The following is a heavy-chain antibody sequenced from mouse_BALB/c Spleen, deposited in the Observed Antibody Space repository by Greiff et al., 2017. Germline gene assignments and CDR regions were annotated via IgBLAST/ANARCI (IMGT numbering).Heavy chain of an antibody. CDR1: GFSLTSYD. CDR3: VRLGYDGYHWYFDV. J-gene: IGHJ1*01. CDR2: IWTGGGT. D-gene: IGHD2-3*01. Sequence: QVQLKESGPGLVAPSQSLSITCTVSGFSLTSYDISWIRQPPGKGLEWLGVIWTGGGTNYNSAFMSRLSISKDNSKSQVFLKMNSLQTDDTAIYYCVRLGYDGYHWYFDVWGAGTTVTVSS. V-gene: IGHV2-9-2*01.